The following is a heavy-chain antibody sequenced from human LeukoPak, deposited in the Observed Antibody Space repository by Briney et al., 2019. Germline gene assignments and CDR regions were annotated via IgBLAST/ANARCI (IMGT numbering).Heavy chain of an antibody. J-gene: IGHJ4*02. Sequence: ASVKVSCKASGYTFTNYDINWVRQATGQGLEWLGWMNPNSGNTGYAQKFQGRVTITRNTSISTAYMELSSLRSEDTAVYYCARDFCSSTSCYGYFDYWGQGTLVTVSS. CDR3: ARDFCSSTSCYGYFDY. CDR1: GYTFTNYD. V-gene: IGHV1-8*03. D-gene: IGHD2-2*01. CDR2: MNPNSGNT.